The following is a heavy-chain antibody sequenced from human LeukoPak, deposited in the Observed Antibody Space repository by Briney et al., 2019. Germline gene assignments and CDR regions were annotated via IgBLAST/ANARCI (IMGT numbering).Heavy chain of an antibody. V-gene: IGHV3-7*01. CDR1: GFTIGSYW. D-gene: IGHD2/OR15-2a*01. J-gene: IGHJ3*01. CDR2: IRQDGSEK. CDR3: ARAGYYGDDAFDL. Sequence: GGSLRLSCAGSGFTIGSYWMSWVRQAPGKGLEWVANIRQDGSEKYYVDSVKGRLTISRDNAKNSLYHQMNSLRAEDTGIYYCARAGYYGDDAFDLWGQGTMVTVSS.